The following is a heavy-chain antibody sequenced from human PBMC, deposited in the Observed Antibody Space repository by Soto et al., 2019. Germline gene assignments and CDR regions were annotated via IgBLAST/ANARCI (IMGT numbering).Heavy chain of an antibody. D-gene: IGHD4-17*01. J-gene: IGHJ4*02. CDR3: ATDGTVTTPGVLDY. Sequence: GGSLRLSCAASGFTFSSYSMNWVRQAPGKGLEWVSYISSSSSTIYYADSVKGRFTISRDNAKDSLYLQMNSLRDEDTAVYYCATDGTVTTPGVLDYWGQGTLVTVSS. CDR2: ISSSSSTI. CDR1: GFTFSSYS. V-gene: IGHV3-48*02.